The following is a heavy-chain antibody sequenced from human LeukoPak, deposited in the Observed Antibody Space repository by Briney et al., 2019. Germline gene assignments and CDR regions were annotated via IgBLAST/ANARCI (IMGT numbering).Heavy chain of an antibody. CDR3: ARPYFYDSRRGYFDY. CDR2: INPSGGSA. CDR1: GYTFTSYY. D-gene: IGHD3-22*01. J-gene: IGHJ4*02. Sequence: ASVKVSCKASGYTFTSYYMHWVRQAPGQGLEWMGIINPSGGSASYAQKFQGRVTMTRDTSTSTVYMELSSLRSEDTAVYYCARPYFYDSRRGYFDYWGQGTLVTVSS. V-gene: IGHV1-46*01.